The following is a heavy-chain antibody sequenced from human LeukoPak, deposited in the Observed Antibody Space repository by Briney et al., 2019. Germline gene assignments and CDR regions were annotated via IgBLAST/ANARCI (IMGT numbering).Heavy chain of an antibody. D-gene: IGHD2-2*01. CDR1: GGSFSGYY. Sequence: SETLSLTCGVSGGSFSGYYWSWIRQSPGKGLEWIGEINESGSTDYNPSLMSRVTISLDTSKNQFSLKLSSVTAADTAVYYCARGDIVVVPAAIWSYYYGMDVWGQGTTVTVSS. V-gene: IGHV4-34*01. J-gene: IGHJ6*02. CDR3: ARGDIVVVPAAIWSYYYGMDV. CDR2: INESGST.